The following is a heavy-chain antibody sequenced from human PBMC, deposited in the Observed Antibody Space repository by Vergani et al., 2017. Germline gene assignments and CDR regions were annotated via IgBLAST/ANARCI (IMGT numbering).Heavy chain of an antibody. Sequence: QLQLQESGPGLVKPSATLSLNCRVSGASIRSSNYYWGWIRQPPGKGLEWIASIYYSVRTYSNPSLMSRVTISVDTSKNQCSLKLSSVTAADTAVYYCARRTTSVRGVLEIARYYFDYWGQGTLVTVSS. D-gene: IGHD3-10*01. J-gene: IGHJ4*02. CDR2: IYYSVRT. V-gene: IGHV4-39*01. CDR1: GASIRSSNYY. CDR3: ARRTTSVRGVLEIARYYFDY.